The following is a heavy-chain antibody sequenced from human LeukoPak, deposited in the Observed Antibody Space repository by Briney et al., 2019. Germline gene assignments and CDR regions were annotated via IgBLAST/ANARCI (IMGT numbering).Heavy chain of an antibody. Sequence: DSVKGRFTISRDNAKNSLYLQMNSLRAEDTAVYYCVKGRYCSSTSCFGGDYWGQGTLVTVSS. J-gene: IGHJ4*02. CDR3: VKGRYCSSTSCFGGDY. D-gene: IGHD2-2*01. V-gene: IGHV3-21*01.